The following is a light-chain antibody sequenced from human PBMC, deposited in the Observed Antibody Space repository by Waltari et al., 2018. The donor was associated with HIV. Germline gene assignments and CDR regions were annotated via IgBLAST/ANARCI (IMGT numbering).Light chain of an antibody. Sequence: SYELTQPPSVSVSPGQTASIPCSGDKLGDKYACWYQQKPGQSPVLVIYHDIQRPSGIPERFSGSNSGNIATLTISGTQAMDEADYYCQAWDSSTVVFGGGTKLTVL. V-gene: IGLV3-1*01. CDR1: KLGDKY. J-gene: IGLJ2*01. CDR3: QAWDSSTVV. CDR2: HDI.